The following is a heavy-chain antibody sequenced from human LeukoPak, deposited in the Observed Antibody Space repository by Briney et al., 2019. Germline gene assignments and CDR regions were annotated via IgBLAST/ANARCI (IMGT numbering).Heavy chain of an antibody. CDR2: MNPNSGGT. CDR1: GYTFTDYF. D-gene: IGHD3-10*01. Sequence: ASVKVSCKASGYTFTDYFIHWMRQAPGQGLEWMGWMNPNSGGTKYAEKFQGRVTMSRGTSISTAYMELSSLRSEDTAVYYCARAPDYGSGSPAFDYWGQGTLVTVSS. CDR3: ARAPDYGSGSPAFDY. J-gene: IGHJ4*02. V-gene: IGHV1-2*02.